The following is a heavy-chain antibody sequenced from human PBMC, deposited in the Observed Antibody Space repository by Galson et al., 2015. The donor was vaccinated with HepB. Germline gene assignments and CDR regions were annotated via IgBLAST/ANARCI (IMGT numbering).Heavy chain of an antibody. Sequence: SVKVSCKASGYTFTSYAMHWVRQAPGQRLEWMGWINAGNGNTKYSQKLQGRVTMTTDTSTSTAYMELRSLRSDDTAVYYCARDGLIAAEAQDYWGQGTLVTVSS. J-gene: IGHJ4*02. V-gene: IGHV1-3*01. CDR1: GYTFTSYA. D-gene: IGHD6-13*01. CDR3: ARDGLIAAEAQDY. CDR2: INAGNGNT.